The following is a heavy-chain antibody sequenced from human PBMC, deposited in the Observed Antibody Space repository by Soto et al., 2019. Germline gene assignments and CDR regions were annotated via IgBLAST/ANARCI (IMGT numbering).Heavy chain of an antibody. V-gene: IGHV5-10-1*01. CDR1: GYSFTSYW. Sequence: GAALKISCKGSGYSFTSYWSSWVRQMPGKGLEWMGRIDPSDSYTNYSPSFQGHVTISADKSISTAYLQWSSLRASDTAMYYCARRPYDSSGYYYAWFDPWGQGTLVTVSS. J-gene: IGHJ5*02. D-gene: IGHD3-22*01. CDR3: ARRPYDSSGYYYAWFDP. CDR2: IDPSDSYT.